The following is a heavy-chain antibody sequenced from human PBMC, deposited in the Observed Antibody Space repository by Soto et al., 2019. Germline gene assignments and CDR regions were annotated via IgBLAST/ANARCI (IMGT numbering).Heavy chain of an antibody. CDR3: AKGSKFTIFSPNDY. Sequence: EVQVLESGGGLVQPGGSLRLSCAASGFTFSTYAMTWVRQAPGKGLEWVSALSGNSGTTYFADSVKGRFTISRDNSRNTVYLQMSSPRAEDTALYYCAKGSKFTIFSPNDYWGQGTLVTVSS. V-gene: IGHV3-23*01. D-gene: IGHD3-3*01. CDR2: LSGNSGTT. J-gene: IGHJ4*02. CDR1: GFTFSTYA.